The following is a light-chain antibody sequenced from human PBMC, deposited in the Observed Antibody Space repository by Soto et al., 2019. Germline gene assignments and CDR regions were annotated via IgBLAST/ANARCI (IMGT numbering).Light chain of an antibody. J-gene: IGLJ2*01. Sequence: QSALTQPASVSGSPGQSITISCTGTSSDVGGYNYVYWYQQHPGKAPKLMIYDVNTRPSGVSNRFSGSKSGNTASLTISGHQAEDEADYYCSSYTSSISFGGGTKLTVL. CDR1: SSDVGGYNY. V-gene: IGLV2-14*01. CDR3: SSYTSSIS. CDR2: DVN.